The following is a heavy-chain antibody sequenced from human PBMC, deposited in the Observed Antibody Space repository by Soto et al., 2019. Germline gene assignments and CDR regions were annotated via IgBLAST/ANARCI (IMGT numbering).Heavy chain of an antibody. V-gene: IGHV3-23*01. D-gene: IGHD3-10*01. Sequence: EVQLLESGGGLVQPGGSRRLSCAASGFTFSIYAMSWVRQATGRGLEWVSAISGSGGSTYYADSVKGRFTISRDNSKNTLYLQMNSLRAEDTAVYYCAKASGWVGEFDYWGQGTLVTVSS. CDR3: AKASGWVGEFDY. J-gene: IGHJ4*02. CDR2: ISGSGGST. CDR1: GFTFSIYA.